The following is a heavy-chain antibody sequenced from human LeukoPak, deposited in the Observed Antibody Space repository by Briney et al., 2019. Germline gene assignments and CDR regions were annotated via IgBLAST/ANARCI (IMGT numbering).Heavy chain of an antibody. CDR1: GGSFSGYY. J-gene: IGHJ4*02. CDR2: INHSGST. V-gene: IGHV4-34*01. D-gene: IGHD6-19*01. Sequence: PSETLSLTCAVYGGSFSGYYWSWIRQPPGKGLEWIGEINHSGSTNYNPSLKSRATISVDTSKNQFSLKLSSVTAADTAVYYCARRIAVAGTDYWGQGTLVTVSS. CDR3: ARRIAVAGTDY.